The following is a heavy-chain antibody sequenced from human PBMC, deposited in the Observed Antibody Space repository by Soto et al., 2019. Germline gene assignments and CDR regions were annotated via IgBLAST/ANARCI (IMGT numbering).Heavy chain of an antibody. CDR2: VFHSGSV. V-gene: IGHV4-30-4*08. CDR1: GGSISGDYYH. CDR3: AREDDGGDRDYYGLDV. Sequence: SETLSLTCTVSGGSISGDYYHWTWIRQSSGKGLEWIGYVFHSGSVLYNPSLKSRLNISVDTSKNQFSLRLSSVTAADTAVYFCAREDDGGDRDYYGLDVWGQGTTVTVSS. D-gene: IGHD2-21*02. J-gene: IGHJ6*02.